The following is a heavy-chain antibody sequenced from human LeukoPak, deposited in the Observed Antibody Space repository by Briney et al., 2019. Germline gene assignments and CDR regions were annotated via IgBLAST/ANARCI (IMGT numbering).Heavy chain of an antibody. V-gene: IGHV4-59*01. CDR3: ASALTTLEYFQH. Sequence: SETLSLTCTVSGGSINSDHWSWIRQPPGKGLEWIGCISYTGSTHYNPSLKSRVTILVDTSKNQFSLKLSSVTAADTAVYYCASALTTLEYFQHWGRGTLVTVSS. D-gene: IGHD4-17*01. CDR1: GGSINSDH. CDR2: ISYTGST. J-gene: IGHJ1*01.